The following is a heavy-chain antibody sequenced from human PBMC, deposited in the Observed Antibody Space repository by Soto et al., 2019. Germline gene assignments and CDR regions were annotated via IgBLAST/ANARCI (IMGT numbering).Heavy chain of an antibody. V-gene: IGHV4-59*08. CDR1: GGSISSYY. Sequence: QVQLQESGPGLVKPSETLSLTCTVSGGSISSYYWSWIRQPPGKGLEWIGYIYYSGSTNYNPSLKSQVAMSGYTSNNQFSQKLSSVNAAGTAVDYWARRYGDCFDYWGQGTLVTVSS. CDR3: ARRYGDCFDY. CDR2: IYYSGST. J-gene: IGHJ4*02. D-gene: IGHD4-17*01.